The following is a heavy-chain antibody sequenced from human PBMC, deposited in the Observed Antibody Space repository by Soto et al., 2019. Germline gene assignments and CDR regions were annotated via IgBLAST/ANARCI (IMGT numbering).Heavy chain of an antibody. V-gene: IGHV3-74*01. Sequence: EVQLVESGGGLVQPGESLTLSCAASGFTFSSYWMHWVRQAPGKGLVWVSRIKSDGSGTYYADSVKGRLTISRDNSKNPLSLPINSLRVSDTAVSFCARGAADRYYGTGYLRRHWCQGTLVTVSS. CDR1: GFTFSSYW. CDR2: IKSDGSGT. CDR3: ARGAADRYYGTGYLRRH. J-gene: IGHJ4*02. D-gene: IGHD3-9*01.